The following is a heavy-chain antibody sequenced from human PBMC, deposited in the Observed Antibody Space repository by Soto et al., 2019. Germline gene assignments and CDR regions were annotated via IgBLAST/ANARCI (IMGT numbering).Heavy chain of an antibody. CDR1: GFTFSTYA. V-gene: IGHV3-30-3*01. J-gene: IGHJ4*02. Sequence: GGSLRLSCAASGFTFSTYAMHWVRQAPGKGLEWVAVISYDGSNTYYADSVKGRFTISRDNMLYLQMNSLRAEDTAVYYCARDQGRSITCQLDYWGQGTLVTVSS. CDR2: ISYDGSNT. CDR3: ARDQGRSITCQLDY. D-gene: IGHD2-2*01.